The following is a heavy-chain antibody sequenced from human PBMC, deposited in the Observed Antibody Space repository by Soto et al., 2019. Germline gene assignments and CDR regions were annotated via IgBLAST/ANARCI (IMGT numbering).Heavy chain of an antibody. CDR1: GLTFGSYA. J-gene: IGHJ4*02. D-gene: IGHD2-21*01. V-gene: IGHV3-23*01. Sequence: EVQLLESGGGLVQPGGSLRLSCAASGLTFGSYAMSWVRQAPGKGLEWVSAISGSGGTTYYADSVRGRFTISRDNSEKTLYLEMNSLRADDTAVYYCAKDSPSHVGGWELPFDYWGQGTLVTVSS. CDR2: ISGSGGTT. CDR3: AKDSPSHVGGWELPFDY.